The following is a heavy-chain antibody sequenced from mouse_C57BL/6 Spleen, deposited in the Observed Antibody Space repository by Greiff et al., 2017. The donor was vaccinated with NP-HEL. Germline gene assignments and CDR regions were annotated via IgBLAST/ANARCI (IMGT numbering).Heavy chain of an antibody. CDR3: ARGGYYSNYGGFFYAMDY. D-gene: IGHD2-5*01. CDR1: GYAFSSYW. Sequence: VQLQQSGAELVKPGASVKISCKASGYAFSSYWMNWVKQRPGKGLEWIGQIYPGDGDTNYNGKFKGKATLTADKSSSTAYMQLSSLTSEDSAVYFCARGGYYSNYGGFFYAMDYWGQGTSVTVSS. V-gene: IGHV1-80*01. CDR2: IYPGDGDT. J-gene: IGHJ4*01.